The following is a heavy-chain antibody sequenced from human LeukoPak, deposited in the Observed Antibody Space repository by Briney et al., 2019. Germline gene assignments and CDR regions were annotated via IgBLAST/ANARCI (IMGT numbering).Heavy chain of an antibody. J-gene: IGHJ6*03. CDR1: GGTFSSYS. D-gene: IGHD6-13*01. Sequence: ASVKVSCKASGGTFSSYSISWVRQAPGQELEWMGGIIPIFGTANYTKKFQGRVAIPTHETTSTAYMELSRLRSEDTAVYYSARADLFMVAAGYGNSYYYYMDGWGKGTTVTVSS. CDR2: IIPIFGTA. V-gene: IGHV1-69*05. CDR3: ARADLFMVAAGYGNSYYYYMDG.